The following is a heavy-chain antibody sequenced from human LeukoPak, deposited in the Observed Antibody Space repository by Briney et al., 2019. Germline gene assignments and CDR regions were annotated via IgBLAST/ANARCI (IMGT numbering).Heavy chain of an antibody. D-gene: IGHD3-22*01. J-gene: IGHJ5*02. CDR1: GYTFTSYY. Sequence: ASVKVSCKASGYTFTSYYMHWVRQAPGQGLEWMGIIDPSGGSTSYAQKFQGRVTITRDTSTSTAYMELSSLRSEDTAVYYCARDGAFDYDSSGYLPYNWFDTWGQGTLVTVSS. CDR2: IDPSGGST. CDR3: ARDGAFDYDSSGYLPYNWFDT. V-gene: IGHV1-46*01.